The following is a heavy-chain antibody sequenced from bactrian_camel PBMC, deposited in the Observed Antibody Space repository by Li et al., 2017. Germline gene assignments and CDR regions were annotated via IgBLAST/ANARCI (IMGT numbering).Heavy chain of an antibody. Sequence: VQLVESGGGSVEAGGSLRLSCTFRSYTYAALCMGWFRQGPGKEREVVATIRSDGVIVYADSVKGRFTISEDYVRNTLYLQMNILKPEDTATYYCAAVSILRAEISRTTCRDQLTFGAWGQGTQVTVS. V-gene: IGHV3S55*01. CDR2: IRSDGVI. J-gene: IGHJ6*01. CDR3: AAVSILRAEISRTTCRDQLTFGA. D-gene: IGHD1*01. CDR1: SYTYAALC.